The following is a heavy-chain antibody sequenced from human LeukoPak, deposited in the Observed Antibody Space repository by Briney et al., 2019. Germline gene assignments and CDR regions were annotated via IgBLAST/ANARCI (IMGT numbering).Heavy chain of an antibody. Sequence: PGRSLRLSRAASGFTFITYAMGCVRQAPGKWLQWVSAISGSGGDTYDADSVKGRFTISRDNSKNTLYLQMNSLRAEDTAVYYCAKDTSVARYCTNDICSPFDYWGQGTLVTVSS. D-gene: IGHD2-8*01. CDR2: ISGSGGDT. V-gene: IGHV3-23*01. CDR1: GFTFITYA. J-gene: IGHJ4*02. CDR3: AKDTSVARYCTNDICSPFDY.